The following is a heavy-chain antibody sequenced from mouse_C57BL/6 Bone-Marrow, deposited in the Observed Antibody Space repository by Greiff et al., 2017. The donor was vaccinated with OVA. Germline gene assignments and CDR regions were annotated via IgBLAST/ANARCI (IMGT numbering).Heavy chain of an antibody. CDR1: GFSLTSYG. J-gene: IGHJ4*01. Sequence: QVQLKESGPGLVQPSQRLSITCTVSGFSLTSYGVHWVRQSPGKGLEWLGVIWSGGSTDYNAAFISRLSIRKDNSKSQVFFKMNSLQADDTAIYYCASYDYDPYYYAMDYWGQGTSVTVSS. CDR2: IWSGGST. D-gene: IGHD2-4*01. CDR3: ASYDYDPYYYAMDY. V-gene: IGHV2-2*01.